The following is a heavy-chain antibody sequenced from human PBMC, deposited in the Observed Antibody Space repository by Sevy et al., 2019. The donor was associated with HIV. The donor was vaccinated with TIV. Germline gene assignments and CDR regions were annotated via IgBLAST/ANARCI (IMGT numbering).Heavy chain of an antibody. CDR1: GGSISSSSYY. J-gene: IGHJ4*02. Sequence: SETLSLTCTVSGGSISSSSYYWGWIRQPPGKGLEWIGSIYYSGSTYYNPSLKSRVTISVDTSKNQFSLKLSSVTAADTAVYYCARHRVLYDYIWGSSAYPQFDYWGQGTLVTVSS. D-gene: IGHD3-16*01. V-gene: IGHV4-39*01. CDR3: ARHRVLYDYIWGSSAYPQFDY. CDR2: IYYSGST.